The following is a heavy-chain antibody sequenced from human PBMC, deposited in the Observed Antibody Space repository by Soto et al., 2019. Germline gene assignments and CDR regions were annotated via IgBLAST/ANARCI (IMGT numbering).Heavy chain of an antibody. D-gene: IGHD6-19*01. CDR3: ARESLAGRLTYGMDV. Sequence: GASVKVSWKASGYTFTSYYMHWVRQAPGQGLEWMGIINPSGGSTSYAQKFQGRVTMTRDTSTSTVYMELSSLRSEDTAVYYCARESLAGRLTYGMDVWGQGTTVTVSS. CDR1: GYTFTSYY. V-gene: IGHV1-46*01. J-gene: IGHJ6*02. CDR2: INPSGGST.